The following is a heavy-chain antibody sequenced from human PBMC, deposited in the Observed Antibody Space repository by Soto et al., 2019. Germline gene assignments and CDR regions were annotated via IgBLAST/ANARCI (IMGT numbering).Heavy chain of an antibody. CDR1: VFPFSYYS. D-gene: IGHD1-1*01. CDR2: IKQDGSEK. Sequence: CLRLSFSGAVFPFSYYSMGLFRQAPGKGLEWMANIKQDGSEKYYVDSVKGRFNISRDNAKNSLYLQMSSLRVEGTAVYYCARDTYKMIFRDPVDYWGQGTLVTVSS. CDR3: ARDTYKMIFRDPVDY. J-gene: IGHJ4*02. V-gene: IGHV3-7*01.